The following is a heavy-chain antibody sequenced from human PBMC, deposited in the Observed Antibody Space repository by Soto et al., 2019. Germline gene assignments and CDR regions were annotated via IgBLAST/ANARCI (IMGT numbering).Heavy chain of an antibody. CDR1: GFTFSSYG. CDR3: ARDRVITGTTYYFDY. D-gene: IGHD1-7*01. J-gene: IGHJ4*02. CDR2: IWYDGSNK. V-gene: IGHV3-33*01. Sequence: GGSLRLSCAASGFTFSSYGMHWVRQAPGKGLEWVAVIWYDGSNKYYADSVKGRFTISRDNSKNTLYLQMNSLRAEDTAVYYCARDRVITGTTYYFDYWGQGTLVTVSS.